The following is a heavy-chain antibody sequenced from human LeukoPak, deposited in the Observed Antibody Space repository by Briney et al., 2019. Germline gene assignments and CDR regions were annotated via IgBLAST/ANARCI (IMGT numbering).Heavy chain of an antibody. CDR3: ARDVGSGWLD. J-gene: IGHJ4*02. Sequence: GGSLRLSCAASGFTFSTYWMCWVRQAPGKGLEWVANIKQDGSEKNYVDSVKGRFTISRDNAQSSVFLQMNSLRAEDTAVYYCARDVGSGWLDWGQGTLVTVSS. CDR1: GFTFSTYW. D-gene: IGHD6-19*01. V-gene: IGHV3-7*01. CDR2: IKQDGSEK.